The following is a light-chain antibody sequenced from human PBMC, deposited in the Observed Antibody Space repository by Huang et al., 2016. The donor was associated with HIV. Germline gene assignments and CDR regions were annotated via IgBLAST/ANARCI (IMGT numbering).Light chain of an antibody. J-gene: IGKJ4*01. CDR2: AAS. CDR1: RGSSNS. V-gene: IGKV1-NL1*01. CDR3: QQYYNTTLS. Sequence: DIQMTQSPSSLSASVGDRVPITCRASRGSSNSLAWYQQQPGKAPKRLLYAASRLQGGVPSRFSGSGSRTDYTLTISSLQPEDSATYYCQQYYNTTLSFGGGTKVEIK.